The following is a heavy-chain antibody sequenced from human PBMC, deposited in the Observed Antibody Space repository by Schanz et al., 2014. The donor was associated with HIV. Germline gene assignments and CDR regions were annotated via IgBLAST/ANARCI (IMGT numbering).Heavy chain of an antibody. CDR3: ATHYYSGAFEV. CDR2: INPIFGTA. D-gene: IGHD3-10*01. V-gene: IGHV1-69*01. J-gene: IGHJ3*01. Sequence: QVQLVQSGAEVKKPGSSVKVSCNASGGTFSNFAVSWVRQAPGQGLEWMGGINPIFGTATYAQKFQGRVTITADESTSTSYMELSSLRSEDTAVYYCATHYYSGAFEVWGQGTMVTVSS. CDR1: GGTFSNFA.